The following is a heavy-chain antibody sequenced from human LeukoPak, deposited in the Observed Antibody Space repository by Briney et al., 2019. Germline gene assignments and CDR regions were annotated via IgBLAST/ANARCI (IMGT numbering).Heavy chain of an antibody. CDR1: GFTFSSYW. Sequence: GGSLRLSCAASGFTFSSYWMSWIRQAPGKGLEWVANIKEDGSEKYYVDSVKGRFTISRDNAKNSLYLQMNSLRAEDTALYHCARDRYYDSSGSDYWGQGTLVTVSS. D-gene: IGHD3-22*01. V-gene: IGHV3-7*03. CDR3: ARDRYYDSSGSDY. J-gene: IGHJ4*02. CDR2: IKEDGSEK.